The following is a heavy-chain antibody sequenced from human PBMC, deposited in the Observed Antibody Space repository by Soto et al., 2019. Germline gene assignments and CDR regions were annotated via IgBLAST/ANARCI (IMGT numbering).Heavy chain of an antibody. CDR2: IYYSGST. CDR3: ARAKATVPTNYFAY. CDR1: GGSISSYY. V-gene: IGHV4-59*01. Sequence: PSETLSLTCTVSGGSISSYYWSWIRQPPGKGLEWIGYIYYSGSTNYNPSLKSRVTISVDTSKNQFSLKLSSVTAADTAVYYCARAKATVPTNYFAYWGQGTLVTVSS. J-gene: IGHJ4*02. D-gene: IGHD4-17*01.